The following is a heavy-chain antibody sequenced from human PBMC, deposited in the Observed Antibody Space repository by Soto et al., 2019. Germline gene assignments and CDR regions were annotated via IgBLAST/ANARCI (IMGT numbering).Heavy chain of an antibody. Sequence: PGESLKISCKGSGGSFTSYWIGWVRQMPGKGLEWMGIIYPGDSDTRYSPSFQGQVTISADKSISTAYLQWSSLKASDTAMYYCARSPDYGDLVWYYYGMDVWGQGTTVTVSS. CDR2: IYPGDSDT. J-gene: IGHJ6*02. D-gene: IGHD4-17*01. CDR1: GGSFTSYW. CDR3: ARSPDYGDLVWYYYGMDV. V-gene: IGHV5-51*01.